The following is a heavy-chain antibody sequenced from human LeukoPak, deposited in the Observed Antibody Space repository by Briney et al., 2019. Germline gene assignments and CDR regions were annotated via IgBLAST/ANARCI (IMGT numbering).Heavy chain of an antibody. CDR3: ARAESGPTAFFDY. D-gene: IGHD3-3*01. CDR1: GGSLSSRSHY. Sequence: SETLSLTCTVSGGSLSSRSHYWGCIRQFPGKGLQWIASVYFTGSTYYNPSLTSRATVSVDTSKNQFPLKLSSVTAADTAVYYCARAESGPTAFFDYWGQGTLVTVSS. V-gene: IGHV4-39*01. J-gene: IGHJ4*02. CDR2: VYFTGST.